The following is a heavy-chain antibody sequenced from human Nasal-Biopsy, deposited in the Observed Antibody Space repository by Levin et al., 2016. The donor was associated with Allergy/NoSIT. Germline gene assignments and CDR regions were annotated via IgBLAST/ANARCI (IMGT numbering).Heavy chain of an antibody. CDR2: IYSVGST. D-gene: IGHD1-26*01. CDR3: ARGPIAGVTGDY. CDR1: GFTVINNY. J-gene: IGHJ4*02. Sequence: GGSLRLSCAASGFTVINNYMRWDRQAPGKGLEWVALIYSVGSTYYADSVKGRFTISRDSSKNTLYLQMDSLRAEDTAVYYCARGPIAGVTGDYWGQGTLVTVSS. V-gene: IGHV3-66*02.